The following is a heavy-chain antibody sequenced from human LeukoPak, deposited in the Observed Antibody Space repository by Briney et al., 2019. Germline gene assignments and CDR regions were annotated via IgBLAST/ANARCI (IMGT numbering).Heavy chain of an antibody. J-gene: IGHJ6*03. CDR1: GFTFSSYS. CDR3: ARAEGTSSWYRVHGYYYYYYMDV. CDR2: ISSSSSYI. D-gene: IGHD6-13*01. V-gene: IGHV3-21*01. Sequence: GGSLRLSCAASGFTFSSYSMNWVRQAPGKGLEWVSSISSSSSYIYYADSVKGRFTISRDNAKNSLYLQMNSLRAEDTAVYYCARAEGTSSWYRVHGYYYYYYMDVWGKGTTVTVSS.